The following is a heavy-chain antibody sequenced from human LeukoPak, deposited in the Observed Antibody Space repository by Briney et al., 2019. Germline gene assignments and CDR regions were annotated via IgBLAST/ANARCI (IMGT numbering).Heavy chain of an antibody. CDR2: IYYSGST. CDR1: GGSISSYY. D-gene: IGHD6-6*01. CDR3: ARVIAARSDAFDI. J-gene: IGHJ3*02. Sequence: PSETLSLTCTVSGGSISSYYWSWIRQPPGKGLEWIGYIYYSGSTNYNPSLKSRVTISVDTSKNQFSLKLSSVTAADTAVYYRARVIAARSDAFDIWGQGTMVTVSS. V-gene: IGHV4-59*01.